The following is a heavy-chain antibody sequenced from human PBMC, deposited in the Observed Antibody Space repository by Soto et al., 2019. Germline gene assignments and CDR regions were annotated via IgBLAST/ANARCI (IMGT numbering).Heavy chain of an antibody. CDR2: IYYSGST. J-gene: IGHJ6*02. D-gene: IGHD2-21*02. V-gene: IGHV4-30-4*08. Sequence: SETLSLTCTVSGGSISSGDYYWSWIRQHPGKGLEWIGYIYYSGSTYYNPSFKSRVTISVDTSKNQFSLQLSSVTAADTAVYFCAREDDGGDRDYYGLDGRGPGTTVTVSS. CDR1: GGSISSGDYY. CDR3: AREDDGGDRDYYGLDG.